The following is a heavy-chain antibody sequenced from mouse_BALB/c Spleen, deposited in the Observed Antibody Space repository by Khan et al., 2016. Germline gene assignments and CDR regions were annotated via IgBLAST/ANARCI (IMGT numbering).Heavy chain of an antibody. Sequence: QVQLQQSGAELAKPGASVKMSCKASGYTFTSYWMHWVKQRPGQGLEWIGYINPSTGYTEYNQKFKDKATLTADKSSSTAYMQLSSLTSEDSAVYYCASYYGSSYCDYWGQGTTLTVSS. CDR2: INPSTGYT. CDR1: GYTFTSYW. D-gene: IGHD1-1*01. CDR3: ASYYGSSYCDY. J-gene: IGHJ2*01. V-gene: IGHV1-7*01.